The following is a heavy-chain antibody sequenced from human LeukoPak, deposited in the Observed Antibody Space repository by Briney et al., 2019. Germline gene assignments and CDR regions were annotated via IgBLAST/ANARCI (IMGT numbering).Heavy chain of an antibody. CDR3: AKSAAGFWSGYDYYYMDV. Sequence: GGSLRPSCAASGFTFSSYGMHWAGQAQGKGLEWGAVIWYDGSNKYYADSVKGRFTISRDNSKNTLYLQMNSLRAEDTAVYYCAKSAAGFWSGYDYYYMDVWGKGTTVTVSS. V-gene: IGHV3-33*06. D-gene: IGHD3-3*01. J-gene: IGHJ6*03. CDR1: GFTFSSYG. CDR2: IWYDGSNK.